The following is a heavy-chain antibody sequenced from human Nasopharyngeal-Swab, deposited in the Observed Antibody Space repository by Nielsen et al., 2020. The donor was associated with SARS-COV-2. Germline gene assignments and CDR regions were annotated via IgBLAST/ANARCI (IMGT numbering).Heavy chain of an antibody. CDR2: ISGSGGST. D-gene: IGHD4-17*01. CDR3: AKTLLPTVTTWSFDY. CDR1: GFTFSSYA. J-gene: IGHJ4*02. V-gene: IGHV3-23*01. Sequence: GESLKISCAASGFTFSSYAMSWVRQAPGKGLEWVSAISGSGGSTYHADSVKGRFTISRDNSKNTLYLQMNSLRAEDTAVYYCAKTLLPTVTTWSFDYRGQGTLVTVSS.